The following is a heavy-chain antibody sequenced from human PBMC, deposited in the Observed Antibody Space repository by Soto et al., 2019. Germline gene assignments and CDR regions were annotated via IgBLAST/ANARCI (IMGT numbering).Heavy chain of an antibody. V-gene: IGHV1-3*01. CDR1: GYTFTSYA. J-gene: IGHJ4*02. CDR3: ARLNLEWLSSFDY. D-gene: IGHD3-3*01. Sequence: ASVKVSCKASGYTFTSYAMHWVRQAPGQRLEWMGWINAGNGNTKYSQKFQGRVTITRDTSASTAYMELSSLRSEDKAVYYCARLNLEWLSSFDYWGQGTLVTVSS. CDR2: INAGNGNT.